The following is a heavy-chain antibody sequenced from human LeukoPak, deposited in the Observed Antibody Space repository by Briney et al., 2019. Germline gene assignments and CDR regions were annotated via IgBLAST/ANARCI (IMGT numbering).Heavy chain of an antibody. V-gene: IGHV4-61*02. Sequence: SETLSLTCTVSGGSISSGSYYWSWIRQPAGKGLEWIGRIYTSGSTNYSPSLKSRVTISVDTSKNQFSLKLSSVTAADTAVYYCAREPALGYCSGGSCYSREHYYMDVWGRGTTVTVSS. CDR1: GGSISSGSYY. D-gene: IGHD2-15*01. CDR2: IYTSGST. CDR3: AREPALGYCSGGSCYSREHYYMDV. J-gene: IGHJ6*03.